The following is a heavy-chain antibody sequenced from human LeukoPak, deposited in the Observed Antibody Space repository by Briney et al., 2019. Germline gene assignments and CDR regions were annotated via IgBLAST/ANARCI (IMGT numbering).Heavy chain of an antibody. CDR3: AREPSPWYSGSPGAFDI. J-gene: IGHJ3*02. Sequence: PETLSLTCTVSGGSLSSGSYHWSWLRQPPGKGLEWLGYIYYSGSTNYNPSFKGRVTLSVDTSKNQFSLKLFSVTAADTALYDCAREPSPWYSGSPGAFDIWGQGTMVTVSS. V-gene: IGHV4-61*01. CDR2: IYYSGST. CDR1: GGSLSSGSYH. D-gene: IGHD1-26*01.